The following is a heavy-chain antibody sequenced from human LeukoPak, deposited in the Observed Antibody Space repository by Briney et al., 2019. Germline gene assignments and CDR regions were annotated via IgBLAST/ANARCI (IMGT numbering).Heavy chain of an antibody. Sequence: GGSLRLSCAASGFSVSSNYMSWVRQAPGKGLVWVSRINRDGSSTSYADSVKGRFTISRDNAKNTLYLQMNSLRAEDTAVYYCARVPYSSPGGYWGQGTLVTVSS. CDR1: GFSVSSNY. CDR2: INRDGSST. CDR3: ARVPYSSPGGY. V-gene: IGHV3-74*01. J-gene: IGHJ4*02. D-gene: IGHD6-13*01.